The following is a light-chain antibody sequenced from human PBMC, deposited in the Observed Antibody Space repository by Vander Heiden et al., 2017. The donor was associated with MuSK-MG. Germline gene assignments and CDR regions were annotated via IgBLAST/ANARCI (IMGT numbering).Light chain of an antibody. CDR3: CSYAGSSTLV. CDR1: SSDVGSYNL. CDR2: EVS. Sequence: QSALTQPASASGSPRQSITISCTGTSSDVGSYNLVSWYQQHPGKAPKFMIYEVSKRPSGVSNRFSGSKSGNTASLTISGLQAEDEGDYYCCSYAGSSTLVFGGGTKLTVL. V-gene: IGLV2-23*02. J-gene: IGLJ3*02.